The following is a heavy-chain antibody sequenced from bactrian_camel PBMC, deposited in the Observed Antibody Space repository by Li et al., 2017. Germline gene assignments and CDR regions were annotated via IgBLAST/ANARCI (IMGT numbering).Heavy chain of an antibody. CDR3: AAASRPIFAGYRFSPSDFDF. CDR1: GYTGSYC. CDR2: MSPGGSWT. Sequence: HVQLVESGGGSVQAGGSLRLSCAASGYTGSYCMGWYRQAPGKEREGVARMSPGGSWTYYADSVKGRFAISRDNAKQMAYLQMNSLKPEDSGMYYCAAASRPIFAGYRFSPSDFDFWGQGTQVTVS. V-gene: IGHV3S55*01. D-gene: IGHD1*01. J-gene: IGHJ6*01.